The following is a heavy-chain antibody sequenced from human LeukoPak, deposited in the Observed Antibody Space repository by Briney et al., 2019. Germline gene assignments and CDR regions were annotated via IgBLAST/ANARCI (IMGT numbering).Heavy chain of an antibody. J-gene: IGHJ4*02. CDR1: GGTFSSYA. D-gene: IGHD6-13*01. V-gene: IGHV1-69*13. CDR3: ARDSPYSSSPSDY. Sequence: ASVKVSCKASGGTFSSYAISWVRQAPGQGLEWMGGIIPIFGTANYAQKFQGRVTITADESTSTAYMELRSLRSDDTAVYYCARDSPYSSSPSDYWGQGTLVTVSS. CDR2: IIPIFGTA.